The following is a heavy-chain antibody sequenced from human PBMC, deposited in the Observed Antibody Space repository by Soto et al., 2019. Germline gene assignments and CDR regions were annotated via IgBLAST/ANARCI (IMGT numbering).Heavy chain of an antibody. D-gene: IGHD3-10*01. Sequence: EVQLVESGGGLVKPGGSLRLSCAASGFTFSNAWMSWVRQAPGKGLEWVGRIKSKTDGGTTDYAAPVKGRFTISRDDSKNTLYLQMNSLKTEDTAVYYCTTDIRRMVRGVPFDYWGQGTLVTVSS. V-gene: IGHV3-15*01. CDR2: IKSKTDGGTT. CDR3: TTDIRRMVRGVPFDY. J-gene: IGHJ4*02. CDR1: GFTFSNAW.